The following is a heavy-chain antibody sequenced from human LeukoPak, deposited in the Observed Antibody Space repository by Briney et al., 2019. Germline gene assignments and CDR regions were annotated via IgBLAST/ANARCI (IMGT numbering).Heavy chain of an antibody. V-gene: IGHV4-34*01. CDR1: GGSYSGYY. J-gene: IGHJ4*02. Sequence: PSETLSLTCAVYGGSYSGYYWSGFRQPPGKGLEGIGEINHSGSTNYNPSLKSRVTISVDTSKNQFSLKLSSVTAADTAVYYCARADQRGRPFDYWGQGTLVTVSS. CDR2: INHSGST. CDR3: ARADQRGRPFDY. D-gene: IGHD2-2*01.